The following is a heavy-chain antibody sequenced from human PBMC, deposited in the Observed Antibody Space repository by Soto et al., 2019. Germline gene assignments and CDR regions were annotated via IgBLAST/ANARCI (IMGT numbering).Heavy chain of an antibody. V-gene: IGHV3-21*02. J-gene: IGHJ4*02. Sequence: EVQLVESGGGLVKPGGSLRLSCAASGFTFSTCSMNWVRQAPGKGLEWVSSISSSSSNIYYADSVKGRFTISRDNAKNSLYLQKNSLRADDTAVYYCARDNGYDAATLDYWGQGTLVTVSS. D-gene: IGHD5-12*01. CDR2: ISSSSSNI. CDR1: GFTFSTCS. CDR3: ARDNGYDAATLDY.